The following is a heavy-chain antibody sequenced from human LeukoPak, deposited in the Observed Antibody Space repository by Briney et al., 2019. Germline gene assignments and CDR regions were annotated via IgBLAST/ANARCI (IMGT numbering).Heavy chain of an antibody. J-gene: IGHJ4*02. CDR3: ARYVVYGSGKYYFDY. D-gene: IGHD3-10*01. V-gene: IGHV4-39*01. Sequence: SETLSLTCTVSGGSISSGGYYWSWIRQPPGKELEWIASINYGGTTYYNPSLKSRVTISVDTSKNQFSLRLSSVTAADTAVYLCARYVVYGSGKYYFDYWGQGSLVTVSS. CDR1: GGSISSGGYY. CDR2: INYGGTT.